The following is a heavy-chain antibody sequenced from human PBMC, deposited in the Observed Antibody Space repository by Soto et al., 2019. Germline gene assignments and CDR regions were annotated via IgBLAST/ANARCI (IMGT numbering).Heavy chain of an antibody. J-gene: IGHJ5*02. V-gene: IGHV4-38-2*02. Sequence: KPSETLSLTCTVSGDSVTNGFYWGWIRQSAGQGLEWLGTVYPSGNTYYNPSVRGRVSMSIDPSRNQFSLSLTSVTAADTARYFCVGYNASHNWFDPWGQGTLVTVSS. CDR2: VYPSGNT. CDR3: VGYNASHNWFDP. CDR1: GDSVTNGFY. D-gene: IGHD5-12*01.